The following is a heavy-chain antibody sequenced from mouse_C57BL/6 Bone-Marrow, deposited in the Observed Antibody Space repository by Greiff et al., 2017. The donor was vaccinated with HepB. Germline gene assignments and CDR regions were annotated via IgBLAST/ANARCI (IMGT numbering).Heavy chain of an antibody. V-gene: IGHV1-58*01. D-gene: IGHD3-3*01. J-gene: IGHJ2*01. CDR2: IYIGNGYT. CDR1: GYTFTSYG. CDR3: ARLGDY. Sequence: EVKLQQSGAELVRPGSSVKMSCKTSGYTFTSYGINWVKQRPGQGLEWIGYIYIGNGYTEYNVKFKGKATLTSDTSSSTAYMQLSSLTSEDSAIYFCARLGDYWGQGTTLTVSS.